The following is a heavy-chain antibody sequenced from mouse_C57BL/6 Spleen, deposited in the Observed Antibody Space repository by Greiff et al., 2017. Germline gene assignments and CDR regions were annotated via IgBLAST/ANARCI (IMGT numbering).Heavy chain of an antibody. CDR2: IRLKSDNYAT. Sequence: EVKLVESGGGLVQPGGSMKLSCVASGFTFSNYWMNWVRQSPEKGLEWVAQIRLKSDNYATHYAESVKGRFTISRDDSKSSVYLQMNNLRAEDTGIYYCTETLRGYDVGAYWGQGTLVTVSA. J-gene: IGHJ3*01. D-gene: IGHD2-2*01. CDR1: GFTFSNYW. V-gene: IGHV6-3*01. CDR3: TETLRGYDVGAY.